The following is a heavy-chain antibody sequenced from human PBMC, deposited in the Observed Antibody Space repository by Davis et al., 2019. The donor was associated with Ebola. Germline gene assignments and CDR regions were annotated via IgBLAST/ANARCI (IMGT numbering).Heavy chain of an antibody. CDR3: ARAYCGGDCYYRYFDL. J-gene: IGHJ2*01. CDR1: GGSISSSSYY. Sequence: SETLSLTCTVSGGSISSSSYYWGWIRQPPGKGLEWIGYIYYSGSTNYNPSLKSRVTISVDTSKNQFSLKLSSVTAADTAVYYCARAYCGGDCYYRYFDLWGRGTLVTVSS. V-gene: IGHV4-61*05. CDR2: IYYSGST. D-gene: IGHD2-21*02.